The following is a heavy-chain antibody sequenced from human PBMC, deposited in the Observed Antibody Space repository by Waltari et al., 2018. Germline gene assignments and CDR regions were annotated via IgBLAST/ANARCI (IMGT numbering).Heavy chain of an antibody. CDR3: AIGDYWWVDP. D-gene: IGHD4-17*01. CDR1: GGSISSYY. J-gene: IGHJ5*02. CDR2: ICYRGST. V-gene: IGHV4-59*01. Sequence: QVQLQESGPGLVKPSETLSLTCTVSGGSISSYYWSWIRQPPGKGLEWIGYICYRGSTHYNPSLKSRVTISVDTSKNQFSLKLSSVTAADTAVYYCAIGDYWWVDPWGQGTLVTVSS.